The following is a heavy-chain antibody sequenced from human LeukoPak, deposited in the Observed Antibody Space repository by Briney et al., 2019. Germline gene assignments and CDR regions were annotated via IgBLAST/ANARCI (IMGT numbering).Heavy chain of an antibody. CDR2: ISASGTLT. Sequence: GGSLRLSRAASGFTFSSYEMNWVRQAPGKGLEWISCISASGTLTHYADSVEGRFTISRDNAKNSLYLQMNSLRAEDTAVYYCARDGTPIHSSGWVYMDVWGKGTTVTISS. CDR3: ARDGTPIHSSGWVYMDV. V-gene: IGHV3-48*03. D-gene: IGHD6-25*01. CDR1: GFTFSSYE. J-gene: IGHJ6*04.